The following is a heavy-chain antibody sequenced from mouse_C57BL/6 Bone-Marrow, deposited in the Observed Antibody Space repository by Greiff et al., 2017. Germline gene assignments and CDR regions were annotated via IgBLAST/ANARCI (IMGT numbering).Heavy chain of an antibody. CDR3: ARSGPLGRSFDD. V-gene: IGHV1-55*01. J-gene: IGHJ2*01. CDR2: LYPGSGST. CDR1: GYTFPSYW. Sequence: QVQLQQPGAELVKPGASVKMSCKASGYTFPSYWITWVKQRPGQGLEWIGDLYPGSGSTNYTEKFKSKAILTVDTSSNKAYMQISSLTSEDSAVFYCARSGPLGRSFDDWGQGTTLTVSS. D-gene: IGHD4-1*01.